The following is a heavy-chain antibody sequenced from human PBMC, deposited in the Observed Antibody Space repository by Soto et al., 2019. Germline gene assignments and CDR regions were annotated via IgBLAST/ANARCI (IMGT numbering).Heavy chain of an antibody. CDR1: GFTFSDYY. J-gene: IGHJ2*01. Sequence: QVQLVESGGGLVKPGGSLRLSCAASGFTFSDYYMSWIRQAPGKGLEWVSYISSSSSYTNYADSVKGRFTISRDNAKNXRYLHMNSLRPEDTAVYYCARDLRGAAYYNISTGTDSGYFDLWGRGTLVTVSS. CDR2: ISSSSSYT. D-gene: IGHD3-9*01. CDR3: ARDLRGAAYYNISTGTDSGYFDL. V-gene: IGHV3-11*05.